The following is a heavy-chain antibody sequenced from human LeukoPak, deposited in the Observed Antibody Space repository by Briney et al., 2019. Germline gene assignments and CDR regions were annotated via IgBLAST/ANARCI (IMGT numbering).Heavy chain of an antibody. CDR3: ARPPTGSYYEYFQH. Sequence: SETLSLTCTVSGGSISSGSYYWTWVRQPAGKGLEWIGRIYSSGSTDYNPSLNSRVTISVDTSKNQFSLKLSSVTAADTAVYYCARPPTGSYYEYFQHWGQGTLVTVSS. J-gene: IGHJ1*01. CDR2: IYSSGST. CDR1: GGSISSGSYY. D-gene: IGHD1-26*01. V-gene: IGHV4-61*02.